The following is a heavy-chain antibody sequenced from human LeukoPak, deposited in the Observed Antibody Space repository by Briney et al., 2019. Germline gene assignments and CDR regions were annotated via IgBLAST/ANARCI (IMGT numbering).Heavy chain of an antibody. Sequence: GGSLRLSCAASGFTFSSYGMHWVRQAPGKGLEWVAVISYDGNNKYYADSVKGRFTISRDNSKNTLYLQMNSLRAEDTAVYYCAKDTAIVVASASLDYWGQGTLVTVSS. CDR2: ISYDGNNK. D-gene: IGHD3-22*01. CDR1: GFTFSSYG. J-gene: IGHJ4*02. V-gene: IGHV3-30*18. CDR3: AKDTAIVVASASLDY.